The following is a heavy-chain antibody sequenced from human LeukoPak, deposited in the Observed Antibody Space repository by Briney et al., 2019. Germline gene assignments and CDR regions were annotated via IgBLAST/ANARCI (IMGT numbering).Heavy chain of an antibody. D-gene: IGHD5-12*01. V-gene: IGHV3-21*01. J-gene: IGHJ5*02. CDR2: ISSSSSYI. CDR3: ARDRDSGYVTWFDP. Sequence: GGSLRLSCAASGFTFSSYSMNWVRQAPGKGLEWDSSISSSSSYIYYADSVKGRFTISRDNAKNSLYLQMNSLRAEDTAVYYCARDRDSGYVTWFDPWGQGTLVTVSS. CDR1: GFTFSSYS.